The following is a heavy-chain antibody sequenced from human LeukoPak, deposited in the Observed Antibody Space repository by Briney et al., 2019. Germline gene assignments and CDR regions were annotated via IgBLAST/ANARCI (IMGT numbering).Heavy chain of an antibody. CDR2: INPNSGGT. J-gene: IGHJ4*02. CDR1: GYTLTGYY. Sequence: GASVKVSCKASGYTLTGYYMHWVRQAPGQGLEWMGRINPNSGGTNYAQKFQGRVTMTRDTSISTAYMELSRLRSDDTAVYYCARELGITIFGVVIMVFDYWGQGTLVTVSS. CDR3: ARELGITIFGVVIMVFDY. V-gene: IGHV1-2*06. D-gene: IGHD3-3*01.